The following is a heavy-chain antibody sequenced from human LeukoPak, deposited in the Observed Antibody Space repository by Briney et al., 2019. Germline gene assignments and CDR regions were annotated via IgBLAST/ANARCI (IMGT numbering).Heavy chain of an antibody. D-gene: IGHD3-16*01. CDR1: GFTFSCYA. CDR3: VKDGGEESYYNYDHIDV. Sequence: GGSLRLSCAASGFTFSCYAMHWVRQAPGKGLEWVSLITSDGGSTYYADSVKGRFTISRDNSKNSLFLQMNSLRPEDSALYYCVKDGGEESYYNYDHIDVWGKGTTVTVSS. J-gene: IGHJ6*03. V-gene: IGHV3-43D*03. CDR2: ITSDGGST.